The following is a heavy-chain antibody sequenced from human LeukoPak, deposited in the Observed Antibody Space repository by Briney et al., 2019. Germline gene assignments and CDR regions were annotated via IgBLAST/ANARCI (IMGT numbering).Heavy chain of an antibody. CDR2: IYYSGST. J-gene: IGHJ4*02. Sequence: SETLSLTCTVSGGSISSGGYYWSWIRQHPGKGLEWIGYIYYSGSTYYNPSLKSRVTISVDTSKNQFSLKLSSVTAADTAVCYCARSITMVRGVEDWGQGTLVTVSS. D-gene: IGHD3-10*01. V-gene: IGHV4-31*03. CDR1: GGSISSGGYY. CDR3: ARSITMVRGVED.